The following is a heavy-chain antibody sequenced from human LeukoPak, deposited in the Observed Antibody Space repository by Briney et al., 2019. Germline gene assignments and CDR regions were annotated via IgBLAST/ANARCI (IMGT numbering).Heavy chain of an antibody. Sequence: VASVKVSCKASGYTFTGYYMHWVRQAPGQGLEWMGWINPNSGGTNYAQKFQGRVTMTRDTSISTAYMELSRLRSDDTAVYYCARDLSDFWSGSPYYGMDVWGQGTTVTVSS. D-gene: IGHD3-3*01. CDR2: INPNSGGT. CDR3: ARDLSDFWSGSPYYGMDV. V-gene: IGHV1-2*02. J-gene: IGHJ6*02. CDR1: GYTFTGYY.